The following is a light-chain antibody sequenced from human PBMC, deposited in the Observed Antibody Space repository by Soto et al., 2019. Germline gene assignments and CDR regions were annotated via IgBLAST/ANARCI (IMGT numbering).Light chain of an antibody. CDR1: QSISSY. CDR2: AAS. J-gene: IGKJ1*01. Sequence: DIQMTQSPSSLSASVGDRVTITCRASQSISSYLNWYQQKPGKAPQLLIYAASSLQSGVPSRFSGSGSGTYFTRTISSLQPEDFATYYCQQSYSTPWTFGQGTKVEIK. CDR3: QQSYSTPWT. V-gene: IGKV1-39*01.